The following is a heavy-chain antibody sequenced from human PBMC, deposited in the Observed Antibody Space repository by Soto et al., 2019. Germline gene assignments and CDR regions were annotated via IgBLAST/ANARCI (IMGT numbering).Heavy chain of an antibody. CDR1: GFTFVDYA. J-gene: IGHJ4*02. D-gene: IGHD3-3*01. CDR3: SRCDFWSGYFDY. Sequence: GGSLRLSCTTSGFTFVDYAMSWFRQAPGKGLEWVGFIRSKVYGGATENAASAKGRFTISRDDSKSIAYLQMNSLQTEDTAVYYCSRCDFWSGYFDYWGQGTLVTVSS. V-gene: IGHV3-49*03. CDR2: IRSKVYGGAT.